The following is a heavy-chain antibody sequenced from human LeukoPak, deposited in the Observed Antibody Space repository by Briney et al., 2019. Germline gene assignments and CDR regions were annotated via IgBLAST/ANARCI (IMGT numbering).Heavy chain of an antibody. V-gene: IGHV1-3*01. J-gene: IGHJ6*02. CDR1: GYTFTDYA. D-gene: IGHD6-19*01. CDR3: ARVLGQWLVPFYYGMDV. Sequence: GASVRVSCKASGYTFTDYAMHWLRQAPGQRLDWMGWINGGSGNTKYSPEFQGRVTITRDTSASTAYMELSRLRSDDTAVYYCARVLGQWLVPFYYGMDVWGQGTTVTVSS. CDR2: INGGSGNT.